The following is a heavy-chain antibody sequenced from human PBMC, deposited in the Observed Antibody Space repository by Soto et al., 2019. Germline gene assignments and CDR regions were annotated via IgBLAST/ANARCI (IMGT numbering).Heavy chain of an antibody. CDR2: IYYSGST. J-gene: IGHJ4*02. CDR3: ARDRVAGGPYYFDY. V-gene: IGHV4-31*03. D-gene: IGHD2-15*01. Sequence: QVQLQESGPGLVKPSQTLSLTCTVSGCSISSGGYYWSWIRQHPGKGLEWIGYIYYSGSTYYNPSLKSRVTISVDTSKNQFSLKLSSVTAADTAVYYCARDRVAGGPYYFDYWGQGTLVTVSS. CDR1: GCSISSGGYY.